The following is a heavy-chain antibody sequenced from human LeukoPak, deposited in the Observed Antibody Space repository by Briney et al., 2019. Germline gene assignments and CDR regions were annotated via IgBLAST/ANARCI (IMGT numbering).Heavy chain of an antibody. CDR2: INSDSGFT. CDR1: GYTFTSYY. CDR3: ARNFDMKGFDP. J-gene: IGHJ5*02. V-gene: IGHV1-2*02. D-gene: IGHD3-9*01. Sequence: ASVKVSCKASGYTFTSYYMNWVRQAPGQGLEWMGWINSDSGFTKYAQKFQGRVTMTRDTSITTVYMDLTRLTSDGTAVYYCARNFDMKGFDPWGQGTLVTVSS.